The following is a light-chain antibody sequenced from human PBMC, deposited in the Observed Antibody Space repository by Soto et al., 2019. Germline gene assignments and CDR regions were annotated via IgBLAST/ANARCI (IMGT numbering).Light chain of an antibody. CDR2: NNN. V-gene: IGLV1-44*01. Sequence: QSVLTQPPSASETPGQRVTISCSGSSSNIGINTVDWFQQLPGTAPKLLIYNNNQRPSGVPDRFSGSKSGTSASLAISGLQSEDEYDYYCAAWDDSLNGYVFGTGTKLTVL. CDR1: SSNIGINT. CDR3: AAWDDSLNGYV. J-gene: IGLJ1*01.